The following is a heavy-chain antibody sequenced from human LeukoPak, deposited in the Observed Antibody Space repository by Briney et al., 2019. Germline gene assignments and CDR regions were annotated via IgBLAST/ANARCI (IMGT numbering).Heavy chain of an antibody. D-gene: IGHD6-19*01. V-gene: IGHV4-59*01. Sequence: PSETLSLTCTVSGGSISSYYWSWIRQPPGKGLEWIGYTYYSGSTNYNPSLKSRVTISVDTSKNQFSLKLSSVTAADTAVYYCARGPGYSSGWYIFDYWGQGTLVTVSS. CDR1: GGSISSYY. J-gene: IGHJ4*02. CDR2: TYYSGST. CDR3: ARGPGYSSGWYIFDY.